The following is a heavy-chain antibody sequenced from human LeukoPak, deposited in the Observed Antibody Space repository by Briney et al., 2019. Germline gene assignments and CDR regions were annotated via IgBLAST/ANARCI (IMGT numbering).Heavy chain of an antibody. D-gene: IGHD2-2*01. CDR1: GGSVSSGSYY. J-gene: IGHJ4*02. CDR2: IYYTGST. CDR3: ARYAPPTTYYFDY. Sequence: PSETLSLTCTVSGGSVSSGSYYWSWIRQPPGKGLEWIGSIYYTGSTSYNPSLKSRVTISLDTSRNQFSLRLNSVTAADTAVYYCARYAPPTTYYFDYWGQGTLVTVSS. V-gene: IGHV4-61*01.